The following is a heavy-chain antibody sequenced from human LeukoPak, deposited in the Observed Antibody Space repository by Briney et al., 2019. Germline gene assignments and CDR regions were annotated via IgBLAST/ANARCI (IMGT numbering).Heavy chain of an antibody. CDR3: VREGLGFAHGFDY. D-gene: IGHD2-8*01. V-gene: IGHV3-48*03. Sequence: PGGSLRLSCAASGFSFSSYEMNWVRQAPGKGLEWVSYINHIGDIIYYADSVKGRFTISRDNAKNSLYLQMNGLRAEDTAVYHCVREGLGFAHGFDYWGQGALVIVSS. CDR2: INHIGDII. CDR1: GFSFSSYE. J-gene: IGHJ4*02.